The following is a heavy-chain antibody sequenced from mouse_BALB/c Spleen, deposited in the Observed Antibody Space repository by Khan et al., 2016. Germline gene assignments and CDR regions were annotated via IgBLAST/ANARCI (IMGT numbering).Heavy chain of an antibody. CDR1: GYAFTSYN. D-gene: IGHD1-1*01. CDR2: IDPYNGGT. V-gene: IGHV1S135*01. J-gene: IGHJ2*01. Sequence: LQQSGPELVKPGASVKVSCKASGYAFTSYNMYWVKQSHGKSLEWIGYIDPYNGGTSYNQKFKGKATLTVDKSSSTAYMHLNSLTSEDSAVYYCAREGITTVVANGLDYWGQGTTLTVSS. CDR3: AREGITTVVANGLDY.